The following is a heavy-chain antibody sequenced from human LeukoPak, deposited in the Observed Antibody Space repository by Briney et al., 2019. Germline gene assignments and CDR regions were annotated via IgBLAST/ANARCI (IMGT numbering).Heavy chain of an antibody. V-gene: IGHV3-30-3*01. Sequence: PGGSLRLSCAASGFTFSSYAMHWVRQAPGKGLEWVAVISYDGSNKYYADSVKSRFTISRDNSKNTLYLQMNSLRAEDTAVYYCARDLAGSWYLDYWGQGTLVTVSS. CDR3: ARDLAGSWYLDY. D-gene: IGHD6-13*01. J-gene: IGHJ4*02. CDR1: GFTFSSYA. CDR2: ISYDGSNK.